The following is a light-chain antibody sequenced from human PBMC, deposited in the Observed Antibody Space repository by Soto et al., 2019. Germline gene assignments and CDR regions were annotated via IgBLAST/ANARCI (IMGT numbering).Light chain of an antibody. V-gene: IGLV2-14*01. CDR2: DVS. J-gene: IGLJ1*01. CDR1: SSDVGGYNY. Sequence: QSALTQPASVSGSPGQSVTISCTGTSSDVGGYNYVSWYQQHPGKAPKLMIYDVSNRPSGVSNRFSGSKSGNTASLTISGVQADDEADYYCSSYTSSTDYVFGRGTKVTVL. CDR3: SSYTSSTDYV.